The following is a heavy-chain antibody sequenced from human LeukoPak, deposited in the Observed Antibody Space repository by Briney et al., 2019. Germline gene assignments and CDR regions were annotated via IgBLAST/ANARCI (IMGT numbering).Heavy chain of an antibody. CDR1: GFTFDDYA. J-gene: IGHJ4*02. D-gene: IGHD3-3*01. V-gene: IGHV3-20*04. CDR3: ARVKGSGYRNSIDY. Sequence: PGGSLRLSCAAPGFTFDDYAMNWVRQAPGKGLEWVSGINWNGGSTYYRDSVKGRFTISRDNAKNSLYLQMNSLRAEETALYYCARVKGSGYRNSIDYWGQGTLVTVSS. CDR2: INWNGGST.